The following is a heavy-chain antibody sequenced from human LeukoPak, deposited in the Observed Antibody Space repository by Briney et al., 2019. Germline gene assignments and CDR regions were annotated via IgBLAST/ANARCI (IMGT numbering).Heavy chain of an antibody. CDR3: ANYVARESASGAFDI. Sequence: PGGSLSLFCAASGFTFSSYAMSWVRQAPGKGLEWVSAISGSGGSTYYADSVKGRFTISRDNSKNTLYLQMNSLRAEDTAVYYCANYVARESASGAFDIWAEGPMVTVSS. V-gene: IGHV3-23*01. J-gene: IGHJ3*02. CDR1: GFTFSSYA. D-gene: IGHD3-16*01. CDR2: ISGSGGST.